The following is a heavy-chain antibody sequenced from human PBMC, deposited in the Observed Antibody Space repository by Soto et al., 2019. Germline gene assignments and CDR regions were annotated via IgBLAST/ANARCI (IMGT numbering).Heavy chain of an antibody. J-gene: IGHJ5*02. CDR1: GYTFTSYD. V-gene: IGHV1-8*01. D-gene: IGHD2-2*01. CDR2: MNPNSGNT. Sequence: ASVKVSCKASGYTFTSYDINWVRQATGQGLEWMGWMNPNSGNTGYAQKFQGRVTMTRNTSISTAYMELSSLRSEDTAVYYFAFMAFRRFVPPRVRANWFDPWGQGTLVTVSS. CDR3: AFMAFRRFVPPRVRANWFDP.